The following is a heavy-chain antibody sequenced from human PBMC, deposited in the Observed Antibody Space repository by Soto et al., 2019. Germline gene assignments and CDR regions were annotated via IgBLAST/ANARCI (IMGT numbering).Heavy chain of an antibody. D-gene: IGHD1-26*01. CDR1: GFTFSNYE. CDR2: ISSSGSTI. Sequence: GGSLRLSCAASGFTFSNYEMNWVRQAPGKRLEWVSYISSSGSTIFYADSVKGRFTISRDNVKNSLYLQMNSLTAEDTAVYYCAKEATNINNFDYWGQGTLVTVSS. J-gene: IGHJ4*02. V-gene: IGHV3-48*03. CDR3: AKEATNINNFDY.